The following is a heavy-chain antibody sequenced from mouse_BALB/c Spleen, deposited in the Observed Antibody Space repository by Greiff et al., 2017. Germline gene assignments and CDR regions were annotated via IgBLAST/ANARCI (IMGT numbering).Heavy chain of an antibody. V-gene: IGHV1S135*01. D-gene: IGHD1-1*01. J-gene: IGHJ3*01. CDR1: GYAFTSYN. CDR3: ASYYEGWFAY. Sequence: VESGASVKVSCKASGYAFTSYNMYWVKQSHGKSLEWIGYIDPYNGGTSYNQKFKGKATLTVDKSSSTAYMHLNSLTSEDSAVYYCASYYEGWFAYWGQGTLVTVAA. CDR2: IDPYNGGT.